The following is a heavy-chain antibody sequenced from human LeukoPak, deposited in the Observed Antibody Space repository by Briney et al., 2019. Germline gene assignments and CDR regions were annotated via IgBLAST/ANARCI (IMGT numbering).Heavy chain of an antibody. V-gene: IGHV3-21*01. J-gene: IGHJ6*03. CDR1: GFAFSSST. CDR2: ISSRSTYI. Sequence: GGSLRLSCEDSGFAFSSSTMNWVRQAPGKGLEWVSSISSRSTYIYYADSVKGRFTISRDNAKNSVYLQMNGLRAEDTAVYYCARDGRHSSGWIFFMEVWGKGTTVTVSS. CDR3: ARDGRHSSGWIFFMEV. D-gene: IGHD6-19*01.